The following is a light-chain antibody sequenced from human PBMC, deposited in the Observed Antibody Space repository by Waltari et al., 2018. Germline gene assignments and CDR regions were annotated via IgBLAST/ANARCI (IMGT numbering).Light chain of an antibody. CDR2: DDG. Sequence: YQLTQPPSVSVSPGQTATIPCSGDELPHNFTFWYQQKSGQAPVLLIFDDGKRPSGSPDKCSGSASGTMGTLTIRGAQVEDEAGYDCSATDGRGNQRLFGGGTKVNVL. V-gene: IGLV3-10*01. CDR1: ELPHNF. CDR3: SATDGRGNQRL. J-gene: IGLJ2*01.